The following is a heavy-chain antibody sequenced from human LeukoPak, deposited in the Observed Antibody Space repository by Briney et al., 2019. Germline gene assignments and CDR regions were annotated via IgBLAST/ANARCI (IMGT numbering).Heavy chain of an antibody. J-gene: IGHJ4*02. CDR3: ARDPYYSNHLDF. CDR2: ISPASKTI. CDR1: VITFSDDS. Sequence: PGGSLRLSCAASVITFSDDSMNWVRQAPGSGLEWVAYISPASKTIKYADSVKGRLTISRDNAKKSLYLQMKSLRAEDTAVYYCARDPYYSNHLDFLGQGTLVTVSS. D-gene: IGHD4-11*01. V-gene: IGHV3-48*04.